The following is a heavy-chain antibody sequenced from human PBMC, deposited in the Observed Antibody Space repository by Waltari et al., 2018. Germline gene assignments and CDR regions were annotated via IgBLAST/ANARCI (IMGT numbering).Heavy chain of an antibody. CDR2: IIPIFGTA. D-gene: IGHD5-18*01. CDR3: AREYSYAFYY. CDR1: GYTFTDYY. Sequence: VQLVQSGAEVKKPGATVKISCKVSGYTFTDYYMHWVQQAPGQGLEWMGGIIPIFGTANYAQKFQGRVTITTDESTSTAYMELSSLRSEDTAVYYCAREYSYAFYYWGQGTLVTVSS. J-gene: IGHJ4*02. V-gene: IGHV1-69*05.